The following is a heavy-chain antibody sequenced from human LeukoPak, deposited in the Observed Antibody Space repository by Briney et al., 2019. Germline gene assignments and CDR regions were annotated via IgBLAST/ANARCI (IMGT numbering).Heavy chain of an antibody. J-gene: IGHJ6*02. Sequence: SETLSLTCAVYGGSFSGYYWSWIRQPPGKVLEWIGEINHSGSTNYNPSLKSRVTISVDTSKNQFSLKLSSVTAADTAVYYCGTNAFPRYYYYYGMDVWGQGTTVTVSS. CDR2: INHSGST. CDR3: GTNAFPRYYYYYGMDV. V-gene: IGHV4-34*01. D-gene: IGHD2-2*01. CDR1: GGSFSGYY.